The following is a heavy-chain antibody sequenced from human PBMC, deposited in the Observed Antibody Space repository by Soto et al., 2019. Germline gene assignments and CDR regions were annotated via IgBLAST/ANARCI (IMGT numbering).Heavy chain of an antibody. D-gene: IGHD3-22*01. CDR3: ARDRPVPYYYDSSGYYNDAFDI. CDR2: IIPIFGTA. CDR1: GGTFSSYA. V-gene: IGHV1-69*13. Sequence: GASVKVSCKAYGGTFSSYAISWVRQAPGQGLEWMGGIIPIFGTANYAQKFQGRVTITADESTSTAYMELSSLRSEDTAVYYCARDRPVPYYYDSSGYYNDAFDIWGQGTMVTVSS. J-gene: IGHJ3*02.